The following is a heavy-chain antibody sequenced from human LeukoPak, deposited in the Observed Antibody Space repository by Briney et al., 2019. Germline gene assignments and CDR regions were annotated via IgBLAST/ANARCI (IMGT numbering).Heavy chain of an antibody. CDR1: GGSISSSSYY. D-gene: IGHD1-26*01. V-gene: IGHV4-39*07. CDR2: IYYSGST. CDR3: ARDQVGATNQPFDY. J-gene: IGHJ4*02. Sequence: SETLSLTCTVSGGSISSSSYYWGWIRQPPGKGLEWIGSIYYSGSTYYNPSLKSRVTISVDTSKNQFSLKLSSVTAADTAVYYCARDQVGATNQPFDYWGQGTLVTVSS.